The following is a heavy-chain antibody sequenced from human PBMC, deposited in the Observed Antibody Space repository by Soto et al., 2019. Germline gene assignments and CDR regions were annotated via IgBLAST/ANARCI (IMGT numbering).Heavy chain of an antibody. J-gene: IGHJ4*02. CDR1: GYTFSSYD. CDR2: ISGYNADT. D-gene: IGHD2-15*01. V-gene: IGHV1-18*01. CDR3: TRQGGDY. Sequence: ASVKVSYKTSGYTFSSYDINWVRQAPGQGLEWMGWISGYNADTKYAEKFQGRITVSRDTLTNTVYMELSSLRSDDTAVYCCTRQGGDYWGQGTPVTVSS.